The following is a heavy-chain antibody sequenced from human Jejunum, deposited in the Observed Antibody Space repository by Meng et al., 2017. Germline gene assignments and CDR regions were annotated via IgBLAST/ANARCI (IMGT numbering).Heavy chain of an antibody. J-gene: IGHJ4*02. V-gene: IGHV4-61*08. Sequence: RLLESGPGLVGPPATLSPICAVSGGSVSSSGYQWGWIRQPPGKGLEWIGYASTNYNPSLKSRVTISLDTSKNQFSLKLTSVTAADTAVYYCARDHWGSLDYWGQGILVTVSS. CDR1: GGSVSSSGYQ. D-gene: IGHD7-27*01. CDR3: ARDHWGSLDY. CDR2: AST.